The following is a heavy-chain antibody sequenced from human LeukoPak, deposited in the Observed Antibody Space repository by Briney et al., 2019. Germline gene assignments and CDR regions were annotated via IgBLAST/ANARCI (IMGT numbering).Heavy chain of an antibody. CDR1: GFTFSSYW. CDR3: ARGTRGYSYAPGPFDY. J-gene: IGHJ4*02. CDR2: IKQDGSEK. V-gene: IGHV3-7*01. D-gene: IGHD5-18*01. Sequence: GGSLRLSCAASGFTFSSYWMSWVRQAPGKGLEWVANIKQDGSEKYYVDSVKGRFTISRDNAKNSLYLQMNSLRAEDTAVYYCARGTRGYSYAPGPFDYWGQGTLVTVSS.